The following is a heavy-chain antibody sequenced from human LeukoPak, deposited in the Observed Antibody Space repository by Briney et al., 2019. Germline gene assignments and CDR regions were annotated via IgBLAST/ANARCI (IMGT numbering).Heavy chain of an antibody. D-gene: IGHD6-13*01. Sequence: SETLSLTCAVYGGSFSGYSWSWIRQPPGKGLEWIGEINHSGSTNYNPSLKSRVTISVDTSKNQFSLKLSSVTAADTAVYYCASTSGIAAAGYYYGMDVWGQGTTVTVSS. CDR1: GGSFSGYS. CDR2: INHSGST. J-gene: IGHJ6*02. CDR3: ASTSGIAAAGYYYGMDV. V-gene: IGHV4-34*01.